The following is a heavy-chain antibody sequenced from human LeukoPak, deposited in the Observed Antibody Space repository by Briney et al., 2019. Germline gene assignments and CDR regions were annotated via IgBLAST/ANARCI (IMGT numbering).Heavy chain of an antibody. Sequence: SETLSLTCAVYGGSFSGYYWSWIRQPPGKGLEWIGEINHSGSTNYNPSLKSRVTISVDTSKNQFSLKLSSVTAADTAVYYCVCSSTTDYWGQGTLVTVSS. V-gene: IGHV4-34*01. CDR3: VCSSTTDY. CDR1: GGSFSGYY. J-gene: IGHJ4*02. CDR2: INHSGST. D-gene: IGHD2-2*01.